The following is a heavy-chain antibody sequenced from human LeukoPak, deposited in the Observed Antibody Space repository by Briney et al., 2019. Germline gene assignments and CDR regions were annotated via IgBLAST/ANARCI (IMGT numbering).Heavy chain of an antibody. CDR3: AYYHVNEEPPTF. J-gene: IGHJ4*02. CDR2: ISFDGTYK. V-gene: IGHV3-30*04. D-gene: IGHD1-1*01. CDR1: GFTLSVYA. Sequence: PGGSLRLSCAVSGFTLSVYAIHWVRQAPGKGLEWVAIISFDGTYKYNADSVKGRFTISRDNSKNMLYLQMNSLRAEDTAVYYCAYYHVNEEPPTFWGQGTLVTVSS.